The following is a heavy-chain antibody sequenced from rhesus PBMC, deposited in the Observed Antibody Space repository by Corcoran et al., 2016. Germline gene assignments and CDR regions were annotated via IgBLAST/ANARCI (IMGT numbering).Heavy chain of an antibody. V-gene: IGHV4-80*01. CDR1: GGSFSSYW. D-gene: IGHD2-15*01. CDR3: ARAIVDDY. J-gene: IGHJ4*01. CDR2: INGKSRST. Sequence: QVQLQESGPGLVKPSETLSLTCAVSGGSFSSYWWSWIRQPPGKGLEWIGEINGKSRSTNYNPSLKSRVTISKDASKNQFSLKLSSVTAADTAVYYCARAIVDDYWGQGVLVTVSS.